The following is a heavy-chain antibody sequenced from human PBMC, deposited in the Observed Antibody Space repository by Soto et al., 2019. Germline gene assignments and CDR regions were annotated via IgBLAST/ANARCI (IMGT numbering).Heavy chain of an antibody. CDR3: ATYFWSGHYSLT. CDR2: MSGSGGTI. J-gene: IGHJ4*02. V-gene: IGHV3-23*01. D-gene: IGHD3-3*01. CDR1: GVTFSSYA. Sequence: GGSLRLSCTASGVTFSSYAINWVRQAPGKGLEWVSVMSGSGGTIYYADSVEGRFTISRDNSKNTLYLQMNSLRAEDTAVYYCATYFWSGHYSLTWGQGTPVTVSS.